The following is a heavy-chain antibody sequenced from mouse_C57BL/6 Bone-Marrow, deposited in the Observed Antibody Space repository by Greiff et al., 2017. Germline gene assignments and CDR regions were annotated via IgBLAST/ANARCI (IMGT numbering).Heavy chain of an antibody. D-gene: IGHD2-1*01. Sequence: QVQLQQPGAELVRPGTSVKLSCKASGYTFTSYWMHWVKQRPGQGLEWIGVIDPSDSYTNYNQKFKGKATLTVDTSSSPAYMQLSSLTSEDSAVYYCAIFYGIFAYWGQGTLVTVSA. J-gene: IGHJ3*01. CDR3: AIFYGIFAY. V-gene: IGHV1-59*01. CDR2: IDPSDSYT. CDR1: GYTFTSYW.